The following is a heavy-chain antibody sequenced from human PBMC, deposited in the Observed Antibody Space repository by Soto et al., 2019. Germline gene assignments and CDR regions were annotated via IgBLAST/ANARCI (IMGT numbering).Heavy chain of an antibody. D-gene: IGHD2-2*01. CDR1: GFTFSSYA. Sequence: GGSLRLSCAASGFTFSSYAMSWVRQAPGKGLEWVSAISGSGGSTYYADSVKGRFTISRDNSKNTLYLQMNSLRAEDTAVYYCAKDLSIVVVPAAMPDWGQGTLVTVSS. V-gene: IGHV3-23*01. CDR2: ISGSGGST. CDR3: AKDLSIVVVPAAMPD. J-gene: IGHJ4*02.